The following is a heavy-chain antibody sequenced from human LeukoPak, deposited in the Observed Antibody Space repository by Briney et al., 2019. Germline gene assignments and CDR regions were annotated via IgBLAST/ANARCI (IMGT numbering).Heavy chain of an antibody. CDR3: ARDLTVAGTCV. CDR2: VTSNSDAI. D-gene: IGHD6-19*01. J-gene: IGHJ6*02. CDR1: GFTFGDYT. V-gene: IGHV3-9*01. Sequence: GGSLRLSCAASGFTFGDYTMHWVRQGPGKGLEWVSAVTSNSDAIDYADSVRGRFTVSRDNAKNSLYLQMSSLRPEDTALYYCARDLTVAGTCVWGQGTTVTVSS.